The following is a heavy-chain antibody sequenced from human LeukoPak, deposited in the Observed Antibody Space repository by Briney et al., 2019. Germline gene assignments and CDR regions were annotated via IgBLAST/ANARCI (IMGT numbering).Heavy chain of an antibody. CDR1: GGSFSGYY. V-gene: IGHV4-39*01. J-gene: IGHJ4*02. D-gene: IGHD3-10*01. CDR2: IYYSGST. Sequence: SETLSLTCAVSGGSFSGYYWSWIRQPPGKGLEWIGSIYYSGSTYYNPSLKSRVTISVDTSKNQFSLKLSSVTAADTAVYYCARQGESDYFDYWGQGTLVTVSS. CDR3: ARQGESDYFDY.